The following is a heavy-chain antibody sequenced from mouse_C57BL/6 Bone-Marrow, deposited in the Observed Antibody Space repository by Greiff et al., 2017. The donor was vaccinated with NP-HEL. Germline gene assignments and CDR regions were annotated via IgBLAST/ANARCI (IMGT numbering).Heavy chain of an antibody. CDR2: ISDGGSYT. D-gene: IGHD3-2*01. J-gene: IGHJ3*01. Sequence: EVKLVESGGGLVKPGGSLKLSCAASGFTFSSYAMSWVRQTPEKRLEWVATISDGGSYTYYPDNVKGRFTISRDNAKNNLYLQMSHLKSEDTAMYYCARDQRHSPGSWFAYWGQGTLVTVSA. CDR3: ARDQRHSPGSWFAY. V-gene: IGHV5-4*01. CDR1: GFTFSSYA.